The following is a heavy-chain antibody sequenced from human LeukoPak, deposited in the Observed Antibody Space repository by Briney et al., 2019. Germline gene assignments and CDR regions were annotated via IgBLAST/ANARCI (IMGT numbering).Heavy chain of an antibody. CDR3: ARVRDSRGGPDAFDI. Sequence: SETLSLTCTVSGGSISSGDYYWSWIRQPPGKGLEWIGYIYYSGSTYYNPSLKSRVTISVDTSKNQFSLKLSSVTAADTAVYYCARVRDSRGGPDAFDIWGQGTMVTVSS. CDR1: GGSISSGDYY. D-gene: IGHD3-22*01. V-gene: IGHV4-30-4*01. J-gene: IGHJ3*02. CDR2: IYYSGST.